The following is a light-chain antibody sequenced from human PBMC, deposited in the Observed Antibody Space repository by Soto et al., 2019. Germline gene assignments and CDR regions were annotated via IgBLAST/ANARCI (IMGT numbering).Light chain of an antibody. CDR3: QQSYITPYT. CDR1: QSTSIY. J-gene: IGKJ2*01. V-gene: IGKV1-39*01. Sequence: DIQMTQPPSSLSASVGDRVTITCRAGQSTSIYVNWYQQKPGKAPKLLIYAASSLQSGVPSRFSGSQSGTEFTLTISSLQPEDFADYYCQQSYITPYTFGQGTKLEIK. CDR2: AAS.